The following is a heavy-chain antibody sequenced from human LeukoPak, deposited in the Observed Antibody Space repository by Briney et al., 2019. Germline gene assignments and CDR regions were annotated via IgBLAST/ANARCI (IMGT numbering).Heavy chain of an antibody. CDR2: ISSSSSYT. CDR3: ARGCSSTSCQTVFFDY. J-gene: IGHJ4*02. V-gene: IGHV3-11*06. D-gene: IGHD2-2*01. Sequence: PGGSLRLSCAASGFTFSGYYMSWNRQAPGKGLEWVSYISSSSSYTNYADSVKGRFTISRDNAKNSLYLQMNSLRAEDTAVYYCARGCSSTSCQTVFFDYWGQGTLVTVSS. CDR1: GFTFSGYY.